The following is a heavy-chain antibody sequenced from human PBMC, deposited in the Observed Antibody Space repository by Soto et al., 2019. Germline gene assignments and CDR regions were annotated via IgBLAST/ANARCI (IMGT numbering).Heavy chain of an antibody. CDR3: AKDTGRGGGSVFDY. CDR1: EFTVSTNY. Sequence: GGSLRLSCAASEFTVSTNYMSWVRQAPGKGLEWVSVIYSGGGIHYADSVKGRFTISRDSSKNTLYLQMNSLRAEDTAVYYCAKDTGRGGGSVFDYWGQGTLVTVSS. CDR2: IYSGGGI. J-gene: IGHJ4*02. V-gene: IGHV3-53*01. D-gene: IGHD2-15*01.